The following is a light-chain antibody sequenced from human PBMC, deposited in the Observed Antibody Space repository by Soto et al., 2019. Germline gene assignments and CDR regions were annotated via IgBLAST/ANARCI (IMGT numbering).Light chain of an antibody. CDR2: DAS. Sequence: EVVLTQSPGTLSLSPGERATLSCRASQSISQSLAWYQQRPGQSPRLLIYDASRRATGIPDRFTGSGFGTEFTLTISSLQSEDFAVYYCQQYNNWPPYTFGQGTKLEI. CDR3: QQYNNWPPYT. J-gene: IGKJ2*01. V-gene: IGKV3D-15*01. CDR1: QSISQS.